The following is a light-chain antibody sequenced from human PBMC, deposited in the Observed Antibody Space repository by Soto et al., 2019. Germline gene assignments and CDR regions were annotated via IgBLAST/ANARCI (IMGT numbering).Light chain of an antibody. CDR1: QTISNT. CDR2: GTS. CDR3: QQYNNWPIT. J-gene: IGKJ5*01. V-gene: IGKV3-15*01. Sequence: ENLLTQSPGTLSLSPGERATLSCRASQTISNTFLAWYLQKPGQAPRLLVYGTSTRATGISARFSGSGSGTEFTLTISSLQSEDFAVYYCQQYNNWPITFGQGTRLEI.